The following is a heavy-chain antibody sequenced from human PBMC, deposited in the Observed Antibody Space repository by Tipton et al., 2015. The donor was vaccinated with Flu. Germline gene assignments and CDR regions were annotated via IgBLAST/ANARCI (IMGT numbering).Heavy chain of an antibody. Sequence: LRLSCAVYGGSFSGYYWSWIRQPPGKGLEWIGEINHSGSTNYNPSLKSRVTISVDTSKNQFSLKLSSVTAADTAVYYCARSRYGGTRRHYWYFDLWGRGTLVTVSS. CDR1: GGSFSGYY. D-gene: IGHD4-23*01. CDR3: ARSRYGGTRRHYWYFDL. J-gene: IGHJ2*01. V-gene: IGHV4-34*01. CDR2: INHSGST.